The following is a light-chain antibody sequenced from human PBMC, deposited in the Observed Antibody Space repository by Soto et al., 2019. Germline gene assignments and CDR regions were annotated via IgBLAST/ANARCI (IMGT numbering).Light chain of an antibody. CDR1: QSVSSY. V-gene: IGKV3-11*01. Sequence: VLTQSPATLSLSPGERATLSCRASQSVSSYLAWYQQKPGQAPRLLIYDASNRATGIPARFSGSGSGTDFTLTISSLEPEDFAVYYCQQRSNWPTFGQGTRLEIK. CDR2: DAS. J-gene: IGKJ5*01. CDR3: QQRSNWPT.